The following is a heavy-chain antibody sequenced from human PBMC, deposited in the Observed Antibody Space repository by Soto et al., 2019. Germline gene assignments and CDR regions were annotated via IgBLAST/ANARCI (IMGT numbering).Heavy chain of an antibody. J-gene: IGHJ4*02. CDR1: GGSLTKYY. Sequence: SETLSLACTVSGGSLTKYYWSWIRQPAGKGLEWIGRISTSGNVVSKASLRSRLTMSVDTSKNQFSLRLTSVTAADTAVYYCARDNNDFWSLYPLAFDYWGQGALVTVSS. CDR3: ARDNNDFWSLYPLAFDY. V-gene: IGHV4-4*07. CDR2: ISTSGNV. D-gene: IGHD3-3*01.